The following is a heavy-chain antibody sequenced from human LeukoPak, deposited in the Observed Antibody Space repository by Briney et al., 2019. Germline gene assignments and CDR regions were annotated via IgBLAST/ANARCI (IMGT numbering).Heavy chain of an antibody. CDR2: ISAYNGNT. D-gene: IGHD3-16*02. Sequence: ASVKGSCKASGYTFTSYGISWVRQAPGQGLEWMGWISAYNGNTNYAQKIQGRVTMTTDTSTSTAYMERRSLRSDDTAVYYWARGLGSYDYVWGSYRYTYLDYWGQGTLVTVSS. J-gene: IGHJ4*02. CDR1: GYTFTSYG. CDR3: ARGLGSYDYVWGSYRYTYLDY. V-gene: IGHV1-18*01.